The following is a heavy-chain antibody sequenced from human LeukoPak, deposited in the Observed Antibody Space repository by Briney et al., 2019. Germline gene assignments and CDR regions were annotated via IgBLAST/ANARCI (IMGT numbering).Heavy chain of an antibody. J-gene: IGHJ6*03. CDR3: ARTGGYSYGWEYYYYYMDV. CDR1: GGSFSGYY. V-gene: IGHV4-34*01. CDR2: INHSGST. Sequence: SETLSLTCAVYGGSFSGYYWSWIRQPPGNGLEWIGEINHSGSTNYNPSLKSRVTISVDTSKNQFSLKLSSVTAADTAVYYCARTGGYSYGWEYYYYYMDVWGKGTTVTISS. D-gene: IGHD5-18*01.